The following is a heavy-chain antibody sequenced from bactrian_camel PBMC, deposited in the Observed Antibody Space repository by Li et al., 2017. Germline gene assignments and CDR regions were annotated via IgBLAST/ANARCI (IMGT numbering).Heavy chain of an antibody. CDR3: AALYTGISGCYSTSLAPASFEH. Sequence: VQLVESGGGSVQAGGSLRLSCAFDAYTPANVRMAWFRQAPGKEREGVASLASDGSSIYANSLKGRFSISKDNARNWLDLQMNNLKPEDSATYYCAALYTGISGCYSTSLAPASFEHWGQGTQVTVS. CDR1: AYTPANVR. J-gene: IGHJ4*01. D-gene: IGHD2*01. V-gene: IGHV3S53*01. CDR2: LASDGSS.